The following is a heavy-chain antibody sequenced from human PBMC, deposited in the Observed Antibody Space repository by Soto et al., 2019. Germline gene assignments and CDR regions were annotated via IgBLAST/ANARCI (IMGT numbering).Heavy chain of an antibody. J-gene: IGHJ6*02. V-gene: IGHV3-23*01. CDR2: ISGSGGST. Sequence: GGSLRLSCAASGFTFSSYAMSWVRQAPGKGLEWVSAISGSGGSTYYADSVKGRFTITRDNSKNTLCLQMNSLRAEDTAVYYCANNDFGSGYYDYYGMDVWGQGTTVTVSS. CDR3: ANNDFGSGYYDYYGMDV. D-gene: IGHD3-3*01. CDR1: GFTFSSYA.